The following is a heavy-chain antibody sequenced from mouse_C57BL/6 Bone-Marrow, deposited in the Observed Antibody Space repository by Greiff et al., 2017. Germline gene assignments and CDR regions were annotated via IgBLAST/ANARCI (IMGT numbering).Heavy chain of an antibody. CDR3: ARLGYGSRGVAY. CDR2: IHPNSGST. Sequence: VQLQQPGAELVKPGASVKLSCKASGYTFTSYWMHWVKQRPGQGLEWIGMIHPNSGSTNYNEKFKSKATLTVDKSSSTAYMQLSSLTSEDSAVYYCARLGYGSRGVAYWGQGTLVTVSA. V-gene: IGHV1-64*01. J-gene: IGHJ3*01. CDR1: GYTFTSYW. D-gene: IGHD1-1*01.